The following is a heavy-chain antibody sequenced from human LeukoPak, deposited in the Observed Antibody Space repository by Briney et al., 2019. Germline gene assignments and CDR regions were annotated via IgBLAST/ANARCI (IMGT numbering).Heavy chain of an antibody. D-gene: IGHD3-22*01. CDR1: GGSISSYY. Sequence: SETLSLTCTVSGGSISSYYWSWIRQPAGKRLEWIGRIYTSGSTNYNPSLKSRVTMSVDTSKNQFSLKLSSVTAADTAVYYCARDNLDDSSDYYGMDVWGQGTTVTVSS. CDR3: ARDNLDDSSDYYGMDV. CDR2: IYTSGST. J-gene: IGHJ6*02. V-gene: IGHV4-4*07.